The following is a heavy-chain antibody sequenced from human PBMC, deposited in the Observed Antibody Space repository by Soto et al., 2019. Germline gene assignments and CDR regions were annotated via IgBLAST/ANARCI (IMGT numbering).Heavy chain of an antibody. CDR3: ARHKITIFGVVKYYYYYMDV. CDR1: GGSISSSSYY. CDR2: IYYSGST. V-gene: IGHV4-39*01. J-gene: IGHJ6*03. D-gene: IGHD3-3*01. Sequence: SETLSLTCTVSGGSISSSSYYWGWIRQPPGKGLEWIGSIYYSGSTYYNPSLKSRVTISVDTSKNQFSLKLSSVTAADTAVYYCARHKITIFGVVKYYYYYMDVWGKGTTVTVSS.